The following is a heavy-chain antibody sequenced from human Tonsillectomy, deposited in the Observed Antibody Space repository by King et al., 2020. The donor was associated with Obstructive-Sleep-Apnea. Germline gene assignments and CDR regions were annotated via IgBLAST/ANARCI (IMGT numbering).Heavy chain of an antibody. CDR2: MRWNSGSI. D-gene: IGHD5-12*01. V-gene: IGHV3-9*01. CDR3: AKDIAYRGYEFDY. J-gene: IGHJ4*02. Sequence: VQLVESGGGLVQPGRSLRLSCAASGFTFDGCAMHWVRQAPGKGVEWVSGMRWNSGSIGYADSVKGRFTISRDNAKHSLYLKMNSLRAEDTALYYCAKDIAYRGYEFDYWGQGTLVTVS. CDR1: GFTFDGCA.